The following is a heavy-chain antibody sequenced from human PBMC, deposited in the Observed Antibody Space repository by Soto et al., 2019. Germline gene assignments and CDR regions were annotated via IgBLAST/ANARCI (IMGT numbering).Heavy chain of an antibody. Sequence: EVQLVESGGGLVQPGRSLRLSCAASGFTFDDYAMHWVRQAPGKGLEWVSGISWNSGSIGYADSVKGRFTISRDNAKNSLYLQMNSLRAEDTALYYCAKDMMSSDYGSGDEGYWGQGTLVTVSS. V-gene: IGHV3-9*01. CDR1: GFTFDDYA. CDR3: AKDMMSSDYGSGDEGY. CDR2: ISWNSGSI. J-gene: IGHJ4*02. D-gene: IGHD3-10*01.